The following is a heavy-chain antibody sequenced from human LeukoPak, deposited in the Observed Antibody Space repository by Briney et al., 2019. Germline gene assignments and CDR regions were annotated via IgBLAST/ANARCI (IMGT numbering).Heavy chain of an antibody. J-gene: IGHJ4*02. Sequence: ASVKVSCKASGYTFTGYYMHWVRQAPGQGLEWMGWINPNSGGTNYAQQFQGRVTMTRDTSISTAYMELGRLRSDDTAVYYCARSPGRILFVDYWGQGTLVTVSS. CDR2: INPNSGGT. CDR3: ARSPGRILFVDY. CDR1: GYTFTGYY. V-gene: IGHV1-2*02. D-gene: IGHD2/OR15-2a*01.